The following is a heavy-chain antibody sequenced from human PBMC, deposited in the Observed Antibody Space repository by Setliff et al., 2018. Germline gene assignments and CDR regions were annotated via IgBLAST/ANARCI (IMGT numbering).Heavy chain of an antibody. CDR3: AREPRGPPRKYQIHYYYYMDV. V-gene: IGHV4-34*01. CDR2: INHSGST. J-gene: IGHJ6*03. D-gene: IGHD2-2*01. CDR1: GGSFSGYY. Sequence: PSETLSLTCAVYGGSFSGYYWSWIRQPPGKGLEWIGEINHSGSTNYNPSLKSRVTISVDTSKNQFSLKLSSVTAADTAVYYCAREPRGPPRKYQIHYYYYMDVWGKGTTVTVSS.